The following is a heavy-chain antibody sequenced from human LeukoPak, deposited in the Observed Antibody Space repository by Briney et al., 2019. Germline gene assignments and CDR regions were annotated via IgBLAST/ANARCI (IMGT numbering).Heavy chain of an antibody. CDR3: ARGRELGRPFDY. Sequence: GGSLRLSCAASGFTFSSFWMSWVRQAPGKGLEWVANTNQDGSETFSVDSVKGRFTVSRDNAKNSLYLQMNSLRAEDTAVYYCARGRELGRPFDYWGQGTLVTVSS. CDR1: GFTFSSFW. J-gene: IGHJ4*02. V-gene: IGHV3-7*01. D-gene: IGHD1-7*01. CDR2: TNQDGSET.